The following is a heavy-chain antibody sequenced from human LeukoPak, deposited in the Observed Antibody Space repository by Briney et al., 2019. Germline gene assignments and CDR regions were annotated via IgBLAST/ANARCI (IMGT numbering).Heavy chain of an antibody. CDR1: GFTFSDYW. J-gene: IGHJ5*02. CDR3: ARVVNWFDP. CDR2: ISGSGSYI. V-gene: IGHV3-21*01. D-gene: IGHD2-15*01. Sequence: GGSLRLSCAASGFTFSDYWMNWVRQAPGKGLEWVSSISGSGSYIYYLDSVRGRFTISRDNAKNSLYLQMNSLRAEDTAVYYCARVVNWFDPWGQGTLVTVSS.